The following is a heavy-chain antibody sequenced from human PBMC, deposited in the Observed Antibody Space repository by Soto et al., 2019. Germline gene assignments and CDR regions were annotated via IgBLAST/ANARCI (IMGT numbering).Heavy chain of an antibody. J-gene: IGHJ6*02. V-gene: IGHV4-59*08. CDR2: VYSTGGT. CDR1: SGPSSSHN. CDR3: VRQGIGNLHGLVDV. D-gene: IGHD1-1*01. Sequence: QVQLQQSGPGLVKPSETLSLTCSVSSGPSSSHNWGWIRQPPGRGLEWIGYVYSTGGTSYNPSLKSRVTISPTTSTNHISLTLTSVTAADTAVYYCVRQGIGNLHGLVDVWGQGITVRVSS.